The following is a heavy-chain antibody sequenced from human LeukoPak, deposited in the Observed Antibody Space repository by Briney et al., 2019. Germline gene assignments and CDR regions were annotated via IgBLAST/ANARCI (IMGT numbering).Heavy chain of an antibody. D-gene: IGHD3-22*01. V-gene: IGHV4-39*07. J-gene: IGHJ4*02. Sequence: PSETLSLXCTVSGGSISSSSYYWGWIRQPPGKGLEWIGSIYYSGSTYYNPSLKSRVTISVDTSKNQFSPKLSSVTAADAAVYYCAREFGLWGGDSSGYSVWGQGTLVTVSS. CDR1: GGSISSSSYY. CDR2: IYYSGST. CDR3: AREFGLWGGDSSGYSV.